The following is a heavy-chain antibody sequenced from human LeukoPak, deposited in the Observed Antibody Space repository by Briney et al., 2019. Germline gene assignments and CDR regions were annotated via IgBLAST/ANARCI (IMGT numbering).Heavy chain of an antibody. Sequence: SVKVSCKGSGGTFSNYGLSWVRQAPGQGLEWMGGIIPLFGSANHAQNFQGRVTITADESTSTAYMELSSLRSEDTAVYYCARGRYHSSDYRQNYFDHWGQGTLVTVSS. V-gene: IGHV1-69*01. J-gene: IGHJ4*02. D-gene: IGHD3-22*01. CDR2: IIPLFGSA. CDR1: GGTFSNYG. CDR3: ARGRYHSSDYRQNYFDH.